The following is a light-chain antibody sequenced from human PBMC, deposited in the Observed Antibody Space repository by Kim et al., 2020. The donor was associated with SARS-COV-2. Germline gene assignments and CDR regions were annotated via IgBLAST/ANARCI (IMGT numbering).Light chain of an antibody. Sequence: ASVGDRGTITCRASQGISIYLALYQLKPGKAPNLLIYGASALQSGVPSRFSGSGSGTEFTLTISSLQPEDVASYYCQQYNSAPYTFGRGTKLEI. J-gene: IGKJ2*01. CDR2: GAS. CDR1: QGISIY. CDR3: QQYNSAPYT. V-gene: IGKV1-27*01.